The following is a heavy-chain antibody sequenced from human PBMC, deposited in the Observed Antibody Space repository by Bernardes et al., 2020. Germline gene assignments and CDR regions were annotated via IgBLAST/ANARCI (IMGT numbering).Heavy chain of an antibody. CDR1: GGSFSGYY. V-gene: IGHV4-34*01. J-gene: IGHJ4*02. CDR3: ARSAAKWEFSLNY. CDR2: INHSAST. Sequence: SETLSLTCAVYGGSFSGYYWTWVRQPPGMGLEWIGEINHSASTNYSPSLKSRVTISIDTSKNHFSLRLNSVTAADSAVYYCARSAAKWEFSLNYWGQGTLVTVSS. D-gene: IGHD1-26*01.